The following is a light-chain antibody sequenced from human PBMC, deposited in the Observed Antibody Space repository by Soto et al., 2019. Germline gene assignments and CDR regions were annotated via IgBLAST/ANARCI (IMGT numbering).Light chain of an antibody. J-gene: IGKJ4*01. CDR1: QSVGNN. CDR2: GAS. CDR3: QQYNSWPLT. Sequence: EIVMTQSPATVSVSPGERATLYCRASQSVGNNLAWYQQKPGQAPSLFIFGASVRATGVPDRFSGSGSGTEFTLSISNLQSEDSAVYYCQQYNSWPLTFGGGTKVDIK. V-gene: IGKV3-15*01.